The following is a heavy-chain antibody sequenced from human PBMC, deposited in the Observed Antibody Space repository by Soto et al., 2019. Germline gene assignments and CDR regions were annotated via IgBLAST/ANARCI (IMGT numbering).Heavy chain of an antibody. D-gene: IGHD3-9*01. J-gene: IGHJ4*02. CDR1: GGSFSGYY. CDR2: INHSGST. V-gene: IGHV4-34*01. Sequence: SETLSLTCAVYGGSFSGYYWSWIRQPPGKGLEWIGEINHSGSTNYNPSLKSRVTISVDTSKNQFSLKLSSVTAADTAVYYCARGPRRWALKIRYFDWLFKFDYWGQGTLVTVSS. CDR3: ARGPRRWALKIRYFDWLFKFDY.